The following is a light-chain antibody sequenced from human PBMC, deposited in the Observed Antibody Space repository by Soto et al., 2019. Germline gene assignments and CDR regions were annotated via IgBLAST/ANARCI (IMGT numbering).Light chain of an antibody. CDR1: SSDVGNYKY. CDR3: FSYTSSGTYV. J-gene: IGLJ1*01. Sequence: HSVLTQPASVSGSPGQSNTISCTGTSSDVGNYKYVSWYQQHPGKAPKLMIYEVSNRPSGVSNRFSGSKSGNTASLTISGLQAEDETDYYCFSYTSSGTYVFGTGTKATVL. V-gene: IGLV2-14*01. CDR2: EVS.